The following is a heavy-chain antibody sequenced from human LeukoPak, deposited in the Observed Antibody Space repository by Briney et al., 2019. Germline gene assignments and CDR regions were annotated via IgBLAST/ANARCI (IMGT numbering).Heavy chain of an antibody. J-gene: IGHJ4*02. CDR2: IYPGDSDT. D-gene: IGHD5-12*01. CDR3: ARRSNNGYEYFDY. Sequence: GESLKVSCKGSGYSFSSDWIGWVRQMPGKGLEWMGIIYPGDSDTRYSPSFQGQVTISADKSISTACLQWSSLKASDTAMYYCARRSNNGYEYFDYWGQGTLVTVSS. V-gene: IGHV5-51*01. CDR1: GYSFSSDW.